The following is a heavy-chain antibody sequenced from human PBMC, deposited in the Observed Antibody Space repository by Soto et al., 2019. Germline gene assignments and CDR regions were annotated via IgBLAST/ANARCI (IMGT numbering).Heavy chain of an antibody. V-gene: IGHV4-59*01. D-gene: IGHD2-2*01. J-gene: IGHJ5*02. CDR1: GGSISSYY. CDR2: IYYSGST. CDR3: ASGYCSSTSCYEGWFDP. Sequence: QVQLQESGPGLVKPSETLSLTCTVSGGSISSYYWSWIRQPPGKGLEWIGYIYYSGSTNYNPSLKSRVPISVATSKNQFSLKLRSVTAADTAVYYCASGYCSSTSCYEGWFDPWGQGTLVTVSS.